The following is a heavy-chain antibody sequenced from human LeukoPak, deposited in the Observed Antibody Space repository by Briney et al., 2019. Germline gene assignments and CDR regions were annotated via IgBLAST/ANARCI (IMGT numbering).Heavy chain of an antibody. Sequence: ASETLSLTCTVSGGSISSYYWSWIRQPPGKGLEWIGYIYYSGSTNYNPSLKSRVTISVDTSKNQFSLKLSSVTAADTAVYYCARDTPGGFQHWGQGTLVTVSS. D-gene: IGHD2-15*01. CDR2: IYYSGST. CDR1: GGSISSYY. J-gene: IGHJ1*01. V-gene: IGHV4-59*01. CDR3: ARDTPGGFQH.